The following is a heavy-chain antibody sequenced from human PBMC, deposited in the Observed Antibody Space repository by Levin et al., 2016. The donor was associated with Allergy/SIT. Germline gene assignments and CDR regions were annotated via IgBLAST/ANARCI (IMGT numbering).Heavy chain of an antibody. CDR2: IYSGGST. Sequence: WIRQPPGKGLEWVSVIYSGGSTYYADSVKGRFTISRDNSKNTLYLQMNSLRAEDTAVYYCARISSSPSLTGYYYYMDVWGKGTTVTVSS. D-gene: IGHD6-6*01. V-gene: IGHV3-53*01. J-gene: IGHJ6*03. CDR3: ARISSSPSLTGYYYYMDV.